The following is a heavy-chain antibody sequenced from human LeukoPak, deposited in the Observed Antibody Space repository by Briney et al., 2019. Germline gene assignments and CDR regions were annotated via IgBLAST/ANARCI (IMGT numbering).Heavy chain of an antibody. D-gene: IGHD3-3*01. CDR1: GGSISSYY. J-gene: IGHJ4*02. CDR3: ARFSDQIAIFGVANYFLGD. Sequence: SQTLSLTCTVSGGSISSYYWSWIRQPPGKGLEWIGYIYYSGSTNYNPSLKSRVTISVDTSENQFSLKLSSVTAADTAVYYCARFSDQIAIFGVANYFLGDWGQGILVTVSS. CDR2: IYYSGST. V-gene: IGHV4-59*13.